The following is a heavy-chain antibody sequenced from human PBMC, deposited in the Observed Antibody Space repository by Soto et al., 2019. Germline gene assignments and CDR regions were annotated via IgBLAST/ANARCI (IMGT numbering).Heavy chain of an antibody. D-gene: IGHD2-15*01. J-gene: IGHJ4*02. CDR3: AKKGGGLDS. CDR1: GYSFTNSW. V-gene: IGHV5-51*03. Sequence: EVRLVQSGAEVKKPGESLRIYCKGSGYSFTNSWIAWVRQMPGKGLEWMGIIYPGDSETKYSPSFQGQVTISVDKSVSITYLQWSSLKASDTAIYYCAKKGGGLDSWGQGTLVTVSS. CDR2: IYPGDSET.